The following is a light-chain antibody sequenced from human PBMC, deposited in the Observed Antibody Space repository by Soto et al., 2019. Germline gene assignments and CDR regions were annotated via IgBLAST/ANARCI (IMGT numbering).Light chain of an antibody. Sequence: EIVLTQSPATLSLSPGERATLSCRASQSVSSYFAWYQQKPGQAPRLLIYDAPNRATGIPARFSGTGSGTDFTRTISILEPEDFEVYYCQQRSNWPLTFGQGTKVEIK. CDR3: QQRSNWPLT. V-gene: IGKV3-11*01. CDR1: QSVSSY. J-gene: IGKJ1*01. CDR2: DAP.